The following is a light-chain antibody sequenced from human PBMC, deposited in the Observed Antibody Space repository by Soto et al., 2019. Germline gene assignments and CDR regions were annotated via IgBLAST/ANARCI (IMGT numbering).Light chain of an antibody. Sequence: EIVLTQSPSTLSLSPGETATLSCRASQRVIGSYLAWYQQKPGQAPRLLIYGASSRPTGIPDRFSGSGSGTDFTLTISRLEPEDFAVYYCQQYVSSQFTFGPGTKVDIK. J-gene: IGKJ3*01. V-gene: IGKV3-20*01. CDR3: QQYVSSQFT. CDR1: QRVIGSY. CDR2: GAS.